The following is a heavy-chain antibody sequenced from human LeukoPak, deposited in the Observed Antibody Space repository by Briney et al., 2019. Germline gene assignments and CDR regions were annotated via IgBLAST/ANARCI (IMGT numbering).Heavy chain of an antibody. Sequence: GGSLRLSCAASGFTFSSHWMSWVRQAPGKGLEWVAFIRYDDSYIYYRDSVKGRFTISRDNFKNTLYLQMNSLRPEDMGLYYCAKCGTNCYFPHFDLWGQGTLVTVSS. D-gene: IGHD2-21*01. CDR2: IRYDDSYI. V-gene: IGHV3-30*02. J-gene: IGHJ4*02. CDR1: GFTFSSHW. CDR3: AKCGTNCYFPHFDL.